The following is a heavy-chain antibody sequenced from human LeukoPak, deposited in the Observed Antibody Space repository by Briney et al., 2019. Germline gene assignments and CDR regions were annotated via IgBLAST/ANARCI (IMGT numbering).Heavy chain of an antibody. CDR2: MNPNSGNT. V-gene: IGHV1-8*01. CDR3: ARATFSYDSSGYFIDY. CDR1: GYTFTSCD. D-gene: IGHD3-22*01. J-gene: IGHJ4*02. Sequence: ASVKVSCRASGYTFTSCDINWVRQATGQGLEWMGWMNPNSGNTGYAQKFQGRVTMTRNTSISTAHMELSSLRSEDSAVYYCARATFSYDSSGYFIDYWGQGTLVTVSS.